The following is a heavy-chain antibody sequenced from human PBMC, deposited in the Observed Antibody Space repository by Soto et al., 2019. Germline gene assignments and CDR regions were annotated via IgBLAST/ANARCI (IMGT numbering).Heavy chain of an antibody. CDR1: GFTFDDYA. Sequence: EVQLVESGGGLVQPGRSLRLSCAASGFTFDDYAMHWVRQAPGKGLEWVSGISWNSGSIGYADSVKGRFTISRDNAKNSLYLQMHSLRAEDTALYYCAKDIFDGDYAKWYFDLWGRGTLVTVSS. CDR2: ISWNSGSI. D-gene: IGHD4-17*01. J-gene: IGHJ2*01. V-gene: IGHV3-9*01. CDR3: AKDIFDGDYAKWYFDL.